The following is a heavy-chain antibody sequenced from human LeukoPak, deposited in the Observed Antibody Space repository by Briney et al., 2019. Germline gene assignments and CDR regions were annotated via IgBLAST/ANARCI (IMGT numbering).Heavy chain of an antibody. J-gene: IGHJ6*02. CDR3: ARFTTPTKRHYYDSSVYNSGYYCSCMDV. D-gene: IGHD3-22*01. Sequence: ASEKVSCKSSGYTFTSYGFGWMRQTPGQGLELRGWISAYNGDTNYAKKLQDRVNMTTDTSTSTAYMELRSLRSDDTAVYYCARFTTPTKRHYYDSSVYNSGYYCSCMDVWGQGTTVTVSS. CDR1: GYTFTSYG. V-gene: IGHV1-18*01. CDR2: ISAYNGDT.